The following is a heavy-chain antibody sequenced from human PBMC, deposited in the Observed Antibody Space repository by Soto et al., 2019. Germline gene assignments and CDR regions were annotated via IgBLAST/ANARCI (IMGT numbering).Heavy chain of an antibody. CDR1: GGSISSGGYY. CDR2: IYYSGST. D-gene: IGHD3-22*01. J-gene: IGHJ5*02. Sequence: QVQLQESGPGLVKPSQTLSLTCTVSGGSISSGGYYWSWIRQHPGKGLEWIGYIYYSGSTYYNPSLKSRLTISVDTSKNQFSLKLSSVTAADTAVYYCATGEIKWGWLSDNWFDPWGQGTLVTVSS. CDR3: ATGEIKWGWLSDNWFDP. V-gene: IGHV4-31*03.